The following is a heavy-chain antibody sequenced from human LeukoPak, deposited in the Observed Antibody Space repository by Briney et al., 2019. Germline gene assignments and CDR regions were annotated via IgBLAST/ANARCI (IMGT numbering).Heavy chain of an antibody. J-gene: IGHJ6*03. CDR1: GGSISSYY. D-gene: IGHD4-23*01. Sequence: PSDTLSLTCTVSGGSISSYYWSWIRQPPGKGLEWIGYIYYSGSTNYDPSLKSRVTISVDTSKNQFSLKLSSVTAADTAVYYCARVVKTTVVTPPNYYYYMDVWGKGTTVTVSS. CDR3: ARVVKTTVVTPPNYYYYMDV. V-gene: IGHV4-59*07. CDR2: IYYSGST.